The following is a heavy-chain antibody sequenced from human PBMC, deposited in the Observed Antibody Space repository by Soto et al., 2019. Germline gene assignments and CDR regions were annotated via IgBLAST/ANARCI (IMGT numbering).Heavy chain of an antibody. V-gene: IGHV1-69*01. CDR2: IIPMVGTP. D-gene: IGHD3-22*01. CDR3: ARDRDFGNYCDSFY. Sequence: QVQLVQSGAEVRKPGSSVKVSCKASGGTFDTYAVSWVRQAPGQGLEWMGGIIPMVGTPYYAQRFQGRVTITADESTGTAYMELSSLSSEYTAVYYCARDRDFGNYCDSFYWGQGTLVTVSS. CDR1: GGTFDTYA. J-gene: IGHJ4*02.